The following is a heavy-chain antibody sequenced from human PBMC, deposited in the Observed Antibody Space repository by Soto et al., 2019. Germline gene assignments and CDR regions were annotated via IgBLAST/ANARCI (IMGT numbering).Heavy chain of an antibody. Sequence: GASVKVSCKASGYTFTSYGISWVRQAPGQGLEWMGWISAYNGNTNYAQKLQGRVTMTTDTSTSTAYMELRSLRSDDTAVYYCASENRYNWNYGSEYWGQGTLVTVSS. CDR2: ISAYNGNT. D-gene: IGHD1-7*01. V-gene: IGHV1-18*01. J-gene: IGHJ4*02. CDR3: ASENRYNWNYGSEY. CDR1: GYTFTSYG.